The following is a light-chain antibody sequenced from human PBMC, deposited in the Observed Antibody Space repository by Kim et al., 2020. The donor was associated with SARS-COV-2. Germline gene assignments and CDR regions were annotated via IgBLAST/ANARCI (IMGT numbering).Light chain of an antibody. CDR1: QNINRW. J-gene: IGKJ2*01. Sequence: DIQLTQSPSTLSASVGDRVTITCRASQNINRWLAWYQQKPGKAPNLLICDASTVESAVPTRFSGSGSGTAFTLTISSLEPDDVATYYWQHVSSYPYTFGQGTKLEIK. V-gene: IGKV1-5*01. CDR2: DAS. CDR3: QHVSSYPYT.